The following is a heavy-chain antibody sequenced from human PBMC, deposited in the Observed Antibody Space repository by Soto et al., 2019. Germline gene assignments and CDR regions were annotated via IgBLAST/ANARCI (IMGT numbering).Heavy chain of an antibody. CDR3: TTDRPRKYYYEQFAY. V-gene: IGHV3-15*07. J-gene: IGHJ4*02. D-gene: IGHD3-22*01. CDR1: GFTFSNAW. Sequence: GGSLRLSCAASGFTFSNAWMNWVRQAPGKGLEWVGRIKSKTDGGTTDYAAPVKGRFTISRDDSKNTRYLQMNSLKTEDTAVYYCTTDRPRKYYYEQFAYWGQGTLVTVSS. CDR2: IKSKTDGGTT.